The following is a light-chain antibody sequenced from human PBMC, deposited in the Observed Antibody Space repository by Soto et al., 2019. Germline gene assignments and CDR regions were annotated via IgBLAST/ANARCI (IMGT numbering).Light chain of an antibody. V-gene: IGKV3-20*01. CDR2: GAS. Sequence: DIVLTQSPGTLSLSPGERATLSCRASQSVKNNYLAWYQQKPGQAPRLLIYGASSRATGVPDRFSGSGSGTDFTLTISRLEPEDFAVYICQQDGDSPTFGQGTKVDMK. J-gene: IGKJ1*01. CDR1: QSVKNNY. CDR3: QQDGDSPT.